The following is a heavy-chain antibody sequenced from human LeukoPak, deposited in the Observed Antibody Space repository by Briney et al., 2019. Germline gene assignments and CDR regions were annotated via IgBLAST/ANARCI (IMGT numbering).Heavy chain of an antibody. CDR3: AGGFTELLYDYVWGSYPGAFDI. CDR2: IYYSGST. D-gene: IGHD3-16*02. CDR1: GGSISSSSYY. V-gene: IGHV4-39*07. Sequence: PSETLSLTCTVSGGSISSSSYYWGWIRQPPGKGLEWIGSIYYSGSTYYNPSLKSRVTISVDTSKNQFSLKLSSVTAADTAVYYCAGGFTELLYDYVWGSYPGAFDIWDQGTMVTVSS. J-gene: IGHJ3*02.